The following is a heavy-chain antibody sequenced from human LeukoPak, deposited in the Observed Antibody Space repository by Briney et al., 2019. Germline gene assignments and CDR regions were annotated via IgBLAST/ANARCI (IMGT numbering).Heavy chain of an antibody. V-gene: IGHV1-46*01. CDR2: INPSGGST. J-gene: IGHJ4*02. CDR3: ARGQRLVGATTLLAFDY. D-gene: IGHD1-26*01. Sequence: ASVKVSCKASGYTFTSYYMHWVRQAPGKGLEWMGIINPSGGSTSYAQKFQGRVTMTRDTITSTIYMELSSLRSEDTAVYYCARGQRLVGATTLLAFDYWGQGTLVTVSS. CDR1: GYTFTSYY.